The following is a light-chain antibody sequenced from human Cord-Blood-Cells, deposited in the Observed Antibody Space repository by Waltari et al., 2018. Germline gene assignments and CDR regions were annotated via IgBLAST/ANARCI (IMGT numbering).Light chain of an antibody. CDR3: QQSYSTPYS. CDR1: QSISSY. V-gene: IGKV1-39*01. Sequence: DIQMTQSPSSLSAPVGDRVTITCRASQSISSYLNWYQQKPGKDPKLLIYAASSLQSGVPSRFSGSGSGTDFTLTISSLQPEDFATYYCQQSYSTPYSFGQGTKLEIK. CDR2: AAS. J-gene: IGKJ2*03.